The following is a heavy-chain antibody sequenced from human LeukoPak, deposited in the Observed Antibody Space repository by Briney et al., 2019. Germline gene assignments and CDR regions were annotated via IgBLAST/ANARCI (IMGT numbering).Heavy chain of an antibody. CDR3: ARERPYSTNAFDI. CDR2: ISYDGSNK. CDR1: GFTFSSYA. Sequence: GRSLRLSCAASGFTFSSYAMHWVRQAPGKGLEWVTIISYDGSNKYYADSVKGRFTISRDNSENTLYLQMNSLRAEDTAVYYCARERPYSTNAFDIWGQGTMVTVSS. D-gene: IGHD6-13*01. V-gene: IGHV3-30*04. J-gene: IGHJ3*02.